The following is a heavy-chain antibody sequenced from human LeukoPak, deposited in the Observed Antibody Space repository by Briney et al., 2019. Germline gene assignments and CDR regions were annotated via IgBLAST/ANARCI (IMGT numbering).Heavy chain of an antibody. V-gene: IGHV1-18*01. Sequence: ASVKVSCKSSGYTFTSYGISWVRQAPGQGLEWMGWISAYNDNTNYAQKLQGRVTMTTDTSTSTAYMELRSLRSDDTAVYYCARVHYDILTGYAYFDYWGQGTLVTVSS. CDR2: ISAYNDNT. CDR1: GYTFTSYG. CDR3: ARVHYDILTGYAYFDY. D-gene: IGHD3-9*01. J-gene: IGHJ4*02.